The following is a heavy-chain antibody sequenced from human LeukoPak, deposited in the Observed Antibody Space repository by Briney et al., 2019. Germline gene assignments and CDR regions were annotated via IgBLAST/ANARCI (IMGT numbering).Heavy chain of an antibody. Sequence: SQTLSLTCTVSGGSISSRSYYWGWIRQPPGKGLEWIGSIYYSGSTYYDPSLQSRVTISVDTSKNQFSLKLNSVTAADTAVYYCARRGFTMVRGVWFDPWGQGTLVTVSS. CDR1: GGSISSRSYY. CDR2: IYYSGST. D-gene: IGHD3-10*01. V-gene: IGHV4-39*01. CDR3: ARRGFTMVRGVWFDP. J-gene: IGHJ5*02.